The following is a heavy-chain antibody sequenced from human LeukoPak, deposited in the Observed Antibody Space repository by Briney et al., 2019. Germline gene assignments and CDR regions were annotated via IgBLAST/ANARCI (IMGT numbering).Heavy chain of an antibody. Sequence: GGSLRLSCAASGFTFSNYAFYWVRQAPGKGLEWVSSISSSGTYIYYADSMKGRFTISRDNAKNSLYLQMDSLRAEDTAVYYCARPRGWERRWYFDLWGRGTLVTVSS. CDR2: ISSSGTYI. D-gene: IGHD1-26*01. V-gene: IGHV3-21*01. CDR3: ARPRGWERRWYFDL. CDR1: GFTFSNYA. J-gene: IGHJ2*01.